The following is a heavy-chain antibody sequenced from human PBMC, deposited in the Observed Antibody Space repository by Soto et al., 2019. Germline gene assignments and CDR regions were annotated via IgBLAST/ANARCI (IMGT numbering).Heavy chain of an antibody. CDR3: ARDNVGESPGY. D-gene: IGHD3-10*01. Sequence: ASVKVSCKASGYTFTTYYIHWVRQAPGQGLEWMGIINPSGGTTTFAQKFQGRVTITRDTSTSTAYMELSSLRSEDTAVYYCARDNVGESPGYSGQGTLVTVSS. J-gene: IGHJ4*02. CDR2: INPSGGTT. CDR1: GYTFTTYY. V-gene: IGHV1-46*01.